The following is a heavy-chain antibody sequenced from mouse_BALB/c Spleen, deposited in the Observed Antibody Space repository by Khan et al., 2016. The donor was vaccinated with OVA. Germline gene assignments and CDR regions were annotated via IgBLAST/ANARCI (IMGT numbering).Heavy chain of an antibody. CDR1: GYSFTTYY. Sequence: IQLVQSGPELMKPGASVKISCKASGYSFTTYYIHWVKQSHGKTLEWIGYIDPFNGGSTYNQKFKGKATLTVDKSSSTAYMHLSSLTSEDSAVYYCARHGSTSWFGYWGQGTLVTVSA. CDR2: IDPFNGGS. CDR3: ARHGSTSWFGY. V-gene: IGHV1S135*01. D-gene: IGHD1-1*01. J-gene: IGHJ3*02.